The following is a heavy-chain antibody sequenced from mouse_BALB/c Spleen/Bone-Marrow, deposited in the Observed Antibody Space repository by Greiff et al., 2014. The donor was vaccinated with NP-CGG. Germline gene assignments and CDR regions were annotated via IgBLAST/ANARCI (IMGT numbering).Heavy chain of an antibody. V-gene: IGHV1-69*02. CDR3: TKGRCDAFYWYFDV. Sequence: QVQLQQSGAELVRPGASVKLSCKASGYTFTSYWINWVKQRPGQGLEWIGNIYPSDSYANYNQEFKDKATLTVDKSSSTAYMQLSSPTSEDSAVYYCTKGRCDAFYWYFDVWGAGTTVTVSA. J-gene: IGHJ1*01. CDR1: GYTFTSYW. CDR2: IYPSDSYA.